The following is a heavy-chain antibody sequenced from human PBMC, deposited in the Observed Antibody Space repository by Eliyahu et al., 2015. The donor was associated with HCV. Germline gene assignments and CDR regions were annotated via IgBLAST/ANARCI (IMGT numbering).Heavy chain of an antibody. V-gene: IGHV4-61*01. CDR2: IYHSGGT. J-gene: IGHJ5*02. D-gene: IGHD5-18*01. CDR3: ARGDSPKWFDP. CDR1: NGSINSGNYY. Sequence: QVQLQESGPGLVKPSETLSLTCIVSNGSINSGNYYWSWIRQSPGKGLEWIGYIYHSGGTNYKPSLKSRATISIDTAKNQFSLRLTSMTAADTAVYYCARGDSPKWFDPWGQGTLVTVSS.